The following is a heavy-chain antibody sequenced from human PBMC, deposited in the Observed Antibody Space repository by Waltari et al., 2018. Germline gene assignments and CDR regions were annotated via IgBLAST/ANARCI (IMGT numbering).Heavy chain of an antibody. Sequence: EVQLVESGGGLVKPGGSLRLSCAASGFTFSSYSMNWVRQAPGKGLEWVSSISSSSSYIYYADSVKGRFTISRDNAKNSLYLQMNSLRAEDTAVYYCARGGGPYCSSTSCYVYWGQGTLVTVS. V-gene: IGHV3-21*01. CDR1: GFTFSSYS. J-gene: IGHJ4*02. D-gene: IGHD2-2*01. CDR3: ARGGGPYCSSTSCYVY. CDR2: ISSSSSYI.